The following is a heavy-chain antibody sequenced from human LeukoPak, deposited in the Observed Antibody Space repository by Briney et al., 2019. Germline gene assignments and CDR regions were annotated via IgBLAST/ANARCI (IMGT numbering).Heavy chain of an antibody. J-gene: IGHJ6*03. CDR1: GYTFTSYG. V-gene: IGHV1-2*02. CDR2: INPNSGGT. CDR3: ARDRAPAAAGPSHYYYMDV. Sequence: ASVKVSCKASGYTFTSYGISWVRQAPGQGLEWMGWINPNSGGTNYAQKFQGRVTMTRDTAISTAYMELSSLTSDDTAVYYCARDRAPAAAGPSHYYYMDVWGNGTTVIISS. D-gene: IGHD6-13*01.